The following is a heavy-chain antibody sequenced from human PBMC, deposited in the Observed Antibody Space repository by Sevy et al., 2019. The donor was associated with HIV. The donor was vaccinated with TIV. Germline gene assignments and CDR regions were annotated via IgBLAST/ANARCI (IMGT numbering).Heavy chain of an antibody. D-gene: IGHD3-10*01. CDR3: VTDRAWYLDT. J-gene: IGHJ4*02. Sequence: GGSLRLSCAASGFPFSDFGMHWVRQAPGKGLEWVAIVYSDGSSQYYADSVKGRFTISRDNSKNTLYLQMSSLRADDTAIYYCVTDRAWYLDTWGQGTLVTVSS. V-gene: IGHV3-33*01. CDR1: GFPFSDFG. CDR2: VYSDGSSQ.